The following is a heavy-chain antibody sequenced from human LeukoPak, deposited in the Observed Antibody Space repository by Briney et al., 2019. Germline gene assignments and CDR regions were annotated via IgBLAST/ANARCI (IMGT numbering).Heavy chain of an antibody. D-gene: IGHD4-23*01. V-gene: IGHV4-59*01. CDR3: ARSWELYYFDY. CDR2: IYDSGST. CDR1: GGSISSYY. J-gene: IGHJ4*02. Sequence: SETLSLTCTVSGGSISSYYWRWIRQPPGKGLEWIGYIYDSGSTSYNPSLKSRVTISVDTSKNQFSLKMSSVTAADTAVYYCARSWELYYFDYWGQGTLVTVSS.